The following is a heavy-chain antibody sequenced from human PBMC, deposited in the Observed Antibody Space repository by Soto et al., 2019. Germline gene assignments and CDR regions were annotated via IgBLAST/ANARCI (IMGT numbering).Heavy chain of an antibody. Sequence: SETLSLTCTVCGGSISSYYWSWIRQPPGKGLEWIGYIYYSGSTNYNPSLKSRVTISVDTSKNQFSLKLSSVTAADTAVYYCARFNYDFWSGPLYYYYGMDVWGQGTTVTVPS. V-gene: IGHV4-59*01. CDR3: ARFNYDFWSGPLYYYYGMDV. J-gene: IGHJ6*02. CDR1: GGSISSYY. D-gene: IGHD3-3*01. CDR2: IYYSGST.